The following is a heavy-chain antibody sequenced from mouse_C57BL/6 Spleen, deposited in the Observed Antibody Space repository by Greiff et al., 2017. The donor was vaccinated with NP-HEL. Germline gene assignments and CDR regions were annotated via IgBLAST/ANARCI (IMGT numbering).Heavy chain of an antibody. V-gene: IGHV7-1*01. CDR3: ARDAYYYPSAY. Sequence: EVKVVESGGGLVQSGRSLRLSCATSGFTFSDFYMEWVRQAPGKGLEWIAASRNKANDYTTEYSASVKGRFIVSRDTSQGILYLQMNALRAEDTAIYYCARDAYYYPSAYWGQGTLVTVSA. J-gene: IGHJ3*01. D-gene: IGHD1-1*01. CDR1: GFTFSDFY. CDR2: SRNKANDYTT.